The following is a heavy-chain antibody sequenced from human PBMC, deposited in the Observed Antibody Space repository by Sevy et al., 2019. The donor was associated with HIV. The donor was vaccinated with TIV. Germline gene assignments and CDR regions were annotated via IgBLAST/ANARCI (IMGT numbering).Heavy chain of an antibody. CDR2: IIPIFGSA. V-gene: IGHV1-69*13. D-gene: IGHD3-16*01. CDR1: GGTFSSYG. CDR3: VRGGGLSPHHWLDP. Sequence: ASVKVSCKASGGTFSSYGITWVRQAPGQGLEWMGEIIPIFGSANYGQTFQGRVTMTADQSTGTAYMELSSLRSDDTAVYYCVRGGGLSPHHWLDPWGQGTLVTVSS. J-gene: IGHJ5*02.